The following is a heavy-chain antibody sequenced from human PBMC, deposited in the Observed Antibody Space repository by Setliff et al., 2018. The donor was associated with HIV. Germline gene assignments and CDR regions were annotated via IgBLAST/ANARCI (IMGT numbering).Heavy chain of an antibody. V-gene: IGHV4-4*07. Sequence: SETLSLTCTVSNVSINSYYWSWIRQPAGRALEWIGRIYSSGSTNYNPSLKSRGKMSIDTSKNQFSLKLSSVTAADTAVYFCARDPYCSGDGCFRYYQHWGRGTLVTVSS. D-gene: IGHD2-15*01. J-gene: IGHJ1*01. CDR1: NVSINSYY. CDR2: IYSSGST. CDR3: ARDPYCSGDGCFRYYQH.